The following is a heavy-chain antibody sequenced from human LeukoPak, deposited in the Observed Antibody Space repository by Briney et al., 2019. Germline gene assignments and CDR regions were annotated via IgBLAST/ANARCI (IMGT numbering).Heavy chain of an antibody. D-gene: IGHD3-10*01. V-gene: IGHV4-39*01. CDR3: ARLPGPGYFDY. J-gene: IGHJ4*02. CDR2: IYYSGST. CDR1: GGSISSSSYY. Sequence: SETLSLTCTVSGGSISSSSYYWGWIRQPPGKGLEWIGSIYYSGSTYYNPSLKSRVTISVDTSKNQFSLKLSSVTAADTAAYYCARLPGPGYFDYWGQGTLVTVSS.